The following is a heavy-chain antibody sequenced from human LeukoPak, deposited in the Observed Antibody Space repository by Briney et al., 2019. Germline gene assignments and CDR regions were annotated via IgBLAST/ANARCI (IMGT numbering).Heavy chain of an antibody. Sequence: GRSLRLSCAASGVTFINYGMHWVLQAPGKGLEWVAVISYDGTNKYYADSVKGRFTISRDNSKNTLYLQMNSLKTDDTAVYYCANYGDYQYFDYWGQGTPVTVSS. CDR2: ISYDGTNK. J-gene: IGHJ4*02. CDR1: GVTFINYG. CDR3: ANYGDYQYFDY. D-gene: IGHD4-17*01. V-gene: IGHV3-30*18.